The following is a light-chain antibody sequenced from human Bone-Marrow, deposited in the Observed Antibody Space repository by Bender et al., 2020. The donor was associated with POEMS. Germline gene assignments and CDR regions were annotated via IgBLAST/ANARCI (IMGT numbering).Light chain of an antibody. CDR1: SSNIGNHG. J-gene: IGLJ3*02. CDR2: YDD. Sequence: QSVVTQPPSLSEAPRQTVTISCSGSSSNIGNHGVNWYQQLPGEAPKLLIYYDDLLTPGVSDRFSASKSGSSASLAISELQSEDEALYYCSAWYDSLSGWVFGGGTKVTVL. V-gene: IGLV1-36*01. CDR3: SAWYDSLSGWV.